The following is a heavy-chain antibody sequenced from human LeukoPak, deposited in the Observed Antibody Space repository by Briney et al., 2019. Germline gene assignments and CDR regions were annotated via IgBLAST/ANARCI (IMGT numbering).Heavy chain of an antibody. CDR2: IIPIFGTA. CDR1: GGTFSSCA. CDR3: ARDPPDYYDSSGHSGGY. J-gene: IGHJ4*02. D-gene: IGHD3-22*01. Sequence: SVKVSCKASGGTFSSCAISWVRQAPGQGLEWMGGIIPIFGTANYAQKFQGRVTITADESTSTAYMELSSLRSEDTAVYYCARDPPDYYDSSGHSGGYWGQGTLVTVSS. V-gene: IGHV1-69*01.